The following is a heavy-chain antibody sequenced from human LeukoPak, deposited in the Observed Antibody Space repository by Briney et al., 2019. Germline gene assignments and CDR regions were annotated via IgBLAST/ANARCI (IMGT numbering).Heavy chain of an antibody. Sequence: PSETLSLTCNVSGGSINTAYYFWSWVRQPPGKGLEWIGCIYHSGTTYSHPSLKSRLTISLDTSKNQFSLKLSSVTAADTAVYYCGSEVSSGYGGYYYYGMDVWGQGTTVTVSS. CDR2: IYHSGTT. V-gene: IGHV4-30-4*08. J-gene: IGHJ6*02. D-gene: IGHD3-22*01. CDR3: GSEVSSGYGGYYYYGMDV. CDR1: GGSINTAYYF.